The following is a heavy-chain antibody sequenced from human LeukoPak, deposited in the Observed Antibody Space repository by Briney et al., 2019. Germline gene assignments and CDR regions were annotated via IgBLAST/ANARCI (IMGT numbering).Heavy chain of an antibody. CDR2: IIPIFGTA. CDR3: ARDLILAAAGTPPGY. D-gene: IGHD6-13*01. J-gene: IGHJ4*02. CDR1: GGTFSSYA. V-gene: IGHV1-69*01. Sequence: ASVKVSCTASGGTFSSYAISWVRQAPGQGLEWMGGIIPIFGTANYAQKFQGRVTITADESTSTAYMELSSLRSEDTAVYYCARDLILAAAGTPPGYWGQGTLVTVSS.